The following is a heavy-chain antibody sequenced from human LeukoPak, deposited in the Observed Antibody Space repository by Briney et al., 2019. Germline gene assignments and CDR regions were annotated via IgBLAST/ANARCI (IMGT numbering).Heavy chain of an antibody. CDR3: AKDKRAVAGPFDY. D-gene: IGHD6-19*01. Sequence: GRSLRLSCAASGFTFDDYAMHWVRQAPGKGLEWVSGISWNSGSIGYADSVKGRFTISRDNAKNSLYLQMNSLRAEDTALYYCAKDKRAVAGPFDYWGQGTLVTVSS. J-gene: IGHJ4*02. CDR2: ISWNSGSI. V-gene: IGHV3-9*01. CDR1: GFTFDDYA.